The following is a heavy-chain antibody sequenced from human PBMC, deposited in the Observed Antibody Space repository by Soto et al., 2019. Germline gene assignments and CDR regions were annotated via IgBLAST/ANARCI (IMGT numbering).Heavy chain of an antibody. CDR2: INAGNGNT. CDR1: GYTFTSYA. V-gene: IGHV1-3*01. CDR3: ARSIVVGTAADY. D-gene: IGHD2-21*02. Sequence: QVQLVQSGDEVKKPGASVKVSCKASGYTFTSYAMHWVRQAPGQRLEWMGWINAGNGNTKYSQKFQGRVTITRDTSASTAYRELSSLRSEDTAVYYCARSIVVGTAADYWGQGTLVTVSS. J-gene: IGHJ4*02.